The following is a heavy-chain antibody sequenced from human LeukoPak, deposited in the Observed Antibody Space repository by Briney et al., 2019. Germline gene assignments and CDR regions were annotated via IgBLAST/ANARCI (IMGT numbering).Heavy chain of an antibody. CDR2: IYNSGNT. CDR1: GGSISSYF. Sequence: SETLSLTCTVSGGSISSYFWSWIRQPAGKGLEWIGRIYNSGNTNYNPSLKSRVTMSLDTSKYQLYLNLRYVTAADTAIYYCVRKDGDYWGQGTLVTVSS. CDR3: VRKDGDY. V-gene: IGHV4-4*07. J-gene: IGHJ4*02.